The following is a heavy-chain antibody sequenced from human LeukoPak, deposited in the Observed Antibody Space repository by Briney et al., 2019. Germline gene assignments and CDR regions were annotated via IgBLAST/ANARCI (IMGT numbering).Heavy chain of an antibody. Sequence: GGSLRLSCAASGFTFSSYAMSWVRQAPGKGLGRVSAISGSGGSTYYADSVKGRFTISRDNSKNTLYLQMNSLRAEDTAVYYCASHPARIVGATTYWFDPWGQGTLVTVSS. CDR1: GFTFSSYA. V-gene: IGHV3-23*01. CDR2: ISGSGGST. D-gene: IGHD1-26*01. J-gene: IGHJ5*02. CDR3: ASHPARIVGATTYWFDP.